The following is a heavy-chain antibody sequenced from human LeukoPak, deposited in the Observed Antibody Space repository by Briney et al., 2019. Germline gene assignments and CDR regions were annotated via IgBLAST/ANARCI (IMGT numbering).Heavy chain of an antibody. D-gene: IGHD3-3*01. Sequence: GGSLRLSCAVAGLIVDDFWMSWVRQAPRKGLEWVANIKQDGSEMYYVDSVKGRFTISRDNAKNSLFLQMNSLRAEDTAVYYCAKGKYDFWSGQPYFDYWGQGTLVTVSS. CDR2: IKQDGSEM. V-gene: IGHV3-7*02. J-gene: IGHJ4*02. CDR1: GLIVDDFW. CDR3: AKGKYDFWSGQPYFDY.